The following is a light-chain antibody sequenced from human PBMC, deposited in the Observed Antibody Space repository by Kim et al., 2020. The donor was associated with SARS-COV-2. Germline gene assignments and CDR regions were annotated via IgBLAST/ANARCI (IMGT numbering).Light chain of an antibody. CDR1: TSNIGVNT. CDR3: AAWDNSLSAWV. V-gene: IGLV1-44*01. CDR2: SND. J-gene: IGLJ3*02. Sequence: GQTVTISCSGSTSNIGVNTVNWYQHLPGTAPKLLIHSNDQRPSGVPDRFSGSKSGTSASLAISGLRSEDEADYYCAAWDNSLSAWVFGGGTKVTVL.